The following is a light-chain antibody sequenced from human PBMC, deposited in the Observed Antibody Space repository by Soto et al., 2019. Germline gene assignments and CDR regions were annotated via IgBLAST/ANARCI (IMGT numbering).Light chain of an antibody. V-gene: IGKV1-8*01. CDR1: QGISSY. J-gene: IGKJ1*01. Sequence: AIRMTQSPSSLSASTGDRATITCGESQGISSYLAWYQQKPGKAPKLLIYAASTLRSGVPSRFSGSGSGTDFTLAISCLQSEDFATYSCQQYYSYPRTFGKGTKVDIK. CDR3: QQYYSYPRT. CDR2: AAS.